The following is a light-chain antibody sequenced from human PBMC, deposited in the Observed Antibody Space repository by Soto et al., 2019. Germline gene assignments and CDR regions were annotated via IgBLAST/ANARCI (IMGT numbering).Light chain of an antibody. CDR2: GAS. J-gene: IGKJ2*02. CDR1: QSVSSIY. Sequence: EIVLTQSPGTLSLSPGERANLSCRASQSVSSIYLAWYQQKPGQAPRLLIYGASSRATGIPDRFSGSGSGTDFTLTISRLEPEDFAVYYCPQYGSSPRTFGQGTNLEIK. CDR3: PQYGSSPRT. V-gene: IGKV3-20*01.